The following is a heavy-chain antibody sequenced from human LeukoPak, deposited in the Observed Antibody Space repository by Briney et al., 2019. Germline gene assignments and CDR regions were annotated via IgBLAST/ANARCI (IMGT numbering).Heavy chain of an antibody. J-gene: IGHJ3*02. Sequence: SETLSLTCAVYGGSFSGYYWSWIRQPPGKGLEWIGEINHSGSTNYNPSPKSRVTISVDTSKNQFSLKLSSVTAADTAVYYCARGFRYYDSSGYYYPAFDIWGQGTMVTVSS. CDR1: GGSFSGYY. D-gene: IGHD3-22*01. CDR3: ARGFRYYDSSGYYYPAFDI. CDR2: INHSGST. V-gene: IGHV4-34*01.